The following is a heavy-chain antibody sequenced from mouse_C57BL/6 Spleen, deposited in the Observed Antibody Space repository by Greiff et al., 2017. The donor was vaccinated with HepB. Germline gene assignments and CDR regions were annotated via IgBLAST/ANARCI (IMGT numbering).Heavy chain of an antibody. Sequence: VQLQESGPELVKPGASVKISCKASGYAFSSSWMNWVKQRPGKGLEWIGRIYPGDGDTNYNGKFKGKATLTADKSSSTAYMQLSSLTSEDSAVYFCARWNLYAMDYWGQGTSVTVSS. CDR2: IYPGDGDT. V-gene: IGHV1-82*01. CDR3: ARWNLYAMDY. J-gene: IGHJ4*01. CDR1: GYAFSSSW.